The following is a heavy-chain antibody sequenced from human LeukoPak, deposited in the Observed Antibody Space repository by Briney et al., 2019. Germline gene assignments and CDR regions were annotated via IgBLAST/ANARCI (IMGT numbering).Heavy chain of an antibody. V-gene: IGHV1-2*06. J-gene: IGHJ5*02. CDR3: AREPATMVRGVLLGRFDP. CDR2: INPDSGGT. Sequence: ASVKVSCKASGYTFTVYYMHWVRQAPGQGLEWMGRINPDSGGTNYAQKFQGRVTMTRDTSINTAYMELSRLRSDDTAVYYCAREPATMVRGVLLGRFDPWGQGTLVTVSS. D-gene: IGHD3-10*01. CDR1: GYTFTVYY.